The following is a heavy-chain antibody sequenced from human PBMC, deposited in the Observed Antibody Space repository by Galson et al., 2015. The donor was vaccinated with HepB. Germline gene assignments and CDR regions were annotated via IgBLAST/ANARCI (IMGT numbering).Heavy chain of an antibody. D-gene: IGHD4-17*01. CDR2: ISSSSSYI. CDR1: GFTFSSYS. V-gene: IGHV3-21*01. CDR3: ARVLSRDYGDYAPLDFAY. Sequence: SLRLSCAASGFTFSSYSMNWVRQAPGKGLEWVSSISSSSSYIYYADSVKGRFTISRDNAKNSQYLQMNSLRAEDTAVYYCARVLSRDYGDYAPLDFAYWGQGTLVTVSS. J-gene: IGHJ4*02.